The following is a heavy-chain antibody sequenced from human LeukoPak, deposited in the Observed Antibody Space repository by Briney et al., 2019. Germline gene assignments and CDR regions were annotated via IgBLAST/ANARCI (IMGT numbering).Heavy chain of an antibody. Sequence: PGGSLRLSCAASGFTVNSNSMSCVRQAPGKGLEWVSIIYSGSSKYHADSVKGRFSISRDNAKNTLYLQMNSLRAEDTAVYYCTRDRPGDDGYDYWGQGTLVTVSS. V-gene: IGHV3-66*01. J-gene: IGHJ4*02. CDR2: IYSGSSK. CDR3: TRDRPGDDGYDY. D-gene: IGHD4-17*01. CDR1: GFTVNSNS.